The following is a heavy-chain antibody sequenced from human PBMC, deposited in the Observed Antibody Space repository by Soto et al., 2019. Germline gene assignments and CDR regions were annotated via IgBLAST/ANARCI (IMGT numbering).Heavy chain of an antibody. CDR1: GFTFSTYG. J-gene: IGHJ4*02. V-gene: IGHV3-30*03. CDR2: ISYDGSNK. CDR3: ATDLPSVGVITPYFDY. Sequence: PGGSLRLSCAASGFTFSTYGMHWVRQAPGKGLEWVAAISYDGSNKYYADSVKGRFTISRDNSKNTLYLQMNSLRAEDTAVYYCATDLPSVGVITPYFDYWGKGTLVTVAS. D-gene: IGHD3-22*01.